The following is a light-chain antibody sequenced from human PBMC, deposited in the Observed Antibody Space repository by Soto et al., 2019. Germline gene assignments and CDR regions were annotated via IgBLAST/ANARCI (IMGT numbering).Light chain of an antibody. V-gene: IGKV3-20*01. J-gene: IGKJ2*01. CDR3: QQYGSSPRYT. Sequence: EIVLTQSPGTLSLSPGERATLSCRASQSVSSSYLAWYQQKPGQAPRLLIYGASSRATGIPDRFSGSGSGTDFTLTISRLEPEDFAVYYCQQYGSSPRYTFGXGTKXXXK. CDR1: QSVSSSY. CDR2: GAS.